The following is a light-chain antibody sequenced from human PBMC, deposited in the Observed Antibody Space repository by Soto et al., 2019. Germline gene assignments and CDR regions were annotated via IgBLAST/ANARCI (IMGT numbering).Light chain of an antibody. CDR3: QRRHMWPIT. CDR1: QSVSSN. CDR2: DAY. J-gene: IGKJ5*01. Sequence: EIVLTQSPATLSLSPGERATLSCRASQSVSSNLAWYQQKPGQAPRLLIYDAYNRATGIPPRFSGSGSGTDFALTIRTLEPDDSAVSYCQRRHMWPITFGQGTRLEIK. V-gene: IGKV3-11*01.